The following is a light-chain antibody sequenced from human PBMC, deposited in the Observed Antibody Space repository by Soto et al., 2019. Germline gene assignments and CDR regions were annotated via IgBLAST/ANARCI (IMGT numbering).Light chain of an antibody. V-gene: IGKV1-5*03. J-gene: IGKJ1*01. CDR2: KAS. CDR3: QHYNSYSEA. CDR1: QSIDTW. Sequence: DIQMTQFPSTLSASVGDRVTITCRASQSIDTWLAWHQQKPGQAPKLLISKASSLESGVPSRFSGSGSGTEFTLTISSLQPDDFATYYCQHYNSYSEAFGQGTKVDNK.